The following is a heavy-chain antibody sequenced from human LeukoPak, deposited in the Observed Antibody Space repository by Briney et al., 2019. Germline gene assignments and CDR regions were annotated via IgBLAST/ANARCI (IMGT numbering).Heavy chain of an antibody. CDR3: AREPPGY. V-gene: IGHV4-61*02. CDR2: IYTNGGA. J-gene: IGHJ4*02. Sequence: ASETLSLTCTVSGGSVTSGNYYWNWIRQPAGKGLGWIGRIYTNGGASYNPSLKSRVTISIDASKNQFSLKLSSVTAADTAVYYCAREPPGYWGQGILVTVSS. CDR1: GGSVTSGNYY.